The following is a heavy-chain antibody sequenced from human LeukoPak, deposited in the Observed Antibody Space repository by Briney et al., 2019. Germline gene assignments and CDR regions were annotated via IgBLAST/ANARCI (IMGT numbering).Heavy chain of an antibody. CDR2: INPNSGST. Sequence: RASVKVSCKASGYTFTSYDMHWVRQAPGQGLEWMGWINPNSGSTNYAQKFQGRVTVTRDTSISTAYMELSRLRSDDTAVYYCARDKVGGGSYSAGNDYWGQGTLVTVSS. V-gene: IGHV1-2*02. CDR1: GYTFTSYD. CDR3: ARDKVGGGSYSAGNDY. D-gene: IGHD1-26*01. J-gene: IGHJ4*02.